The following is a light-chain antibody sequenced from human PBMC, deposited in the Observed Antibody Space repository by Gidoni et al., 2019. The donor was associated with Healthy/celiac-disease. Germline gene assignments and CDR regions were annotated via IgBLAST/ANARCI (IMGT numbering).Light chain of an antibody. Sequence: IVLTQSPGTLSLSPGERATLSCRASQSVSSSYLAWYQQKPGQAPRLLIYGASSRATGIPDRFSGSGSGTDFTLTISRLEPEDFAVYYCQQYGSSPHGSQYTFGQGTKLEIK. CDR3: QQYGSSPHGSQYT. CDR2: GAS. V-gene: IGKV3-20*01. J-gene: IGKJ2*01. CDR1: QSVSSSY.